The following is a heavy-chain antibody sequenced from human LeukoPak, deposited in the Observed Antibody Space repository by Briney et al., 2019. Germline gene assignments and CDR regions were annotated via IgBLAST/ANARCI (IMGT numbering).Heavy chain of an antibody. D-gene: IGHD1-1*01. CDR2: ISYDGSNK. CDR1: GFTFSSYA. CDR3: ARRWNLDV. J-gene: IGHJ6*02. V-gene: IGHV3-30-3*01. Sequence: GGSLRLSCAASGFTFSSYAMHWVRQAPGKGLEWVAVISYDGSNKYYADSVKGRFTISRDNAKNSLYLQMTSLRAEDTALYYCARRWNLDVWGQGTTVTVSS.